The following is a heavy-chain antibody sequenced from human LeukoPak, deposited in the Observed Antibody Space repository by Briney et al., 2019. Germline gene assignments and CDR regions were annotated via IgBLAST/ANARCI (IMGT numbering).Heavy chain of an antibody. CDR2: ISSDGGRT. Sequence: PGGSLRLSCSASGFTFSSFSMFWVRQAPGKGLEYVSGISSDGGRTNYADSVKARFTISRDNSKVTLYLQMTSLRPEHTAIYYCVKDPSGNYFYFDYWGQGSLVTVSS. V-gene: IGHV3-64D*09. CDR3: VKDPSGNYFYFDY. D-gene: IGHD1-26*01. CDR1: GFTFSSFS. J-gene: IGHJ4*02.